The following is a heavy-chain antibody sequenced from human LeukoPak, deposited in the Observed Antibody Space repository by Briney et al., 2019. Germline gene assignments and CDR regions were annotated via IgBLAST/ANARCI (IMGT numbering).Heavy chain of an antibody. CDR2: IGTDVTT. CDR1: GFDFRPFD. J-gene: IGHJ4*02. V-gene: IGHV3-23*01. CDR3: ANEIRPNDY. D-gene: IGHD4-17*01. Sequence: GGSLRLSCTASGFDFRPFDMLWVRRIRGKGVEWVSAIGTDVTTSYKDSVKGRFTISRDNSKNTLYLQMNSLRAEDTAVYYCANEIRPNDYWGQGTLVTVSS.